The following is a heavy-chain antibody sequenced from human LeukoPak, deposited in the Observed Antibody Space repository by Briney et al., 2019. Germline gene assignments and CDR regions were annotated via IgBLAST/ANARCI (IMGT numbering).Heavy chain of an antibody. V-gene: IGHV4-59*01. CDR2: IYYSGST. Sequence: SEILSLTCTVSGGSISSYYWSWIRQPPGKGLEWIGYIYYSGSTNYNPSLKSRVTISVDTSKNQFSLKLSSVTAADTAVYYCARVASGIVGAKRAFDIWDQGTMVTVSS. D-gene: IGHD1-26*01. J-gene: IGHJ3*02. CDR3: ARVASGIVGAKRAFDI. CDR1: GGSISSYY.